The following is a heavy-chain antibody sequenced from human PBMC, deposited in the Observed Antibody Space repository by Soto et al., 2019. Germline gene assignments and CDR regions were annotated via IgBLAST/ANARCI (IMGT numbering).Heavy chain of an antibody. D-gene: IGHD1-26*01. CDR2: IYYSGST. CDR3: ARRYGGNFDY. V-gene: IGHV4-59*01. CDR1: GGSISCYY. J-gene: IGHJ4*02. Sequence: SETLSLTCTVSGGSISCYYWSWLRQPPGKGLEWIGYIYYSGSTNYNPSLKRRVTISVDRSKNQFSLKLSSVTAADTAVYYCARRYGGNFDYWGQGTLVTVSS.